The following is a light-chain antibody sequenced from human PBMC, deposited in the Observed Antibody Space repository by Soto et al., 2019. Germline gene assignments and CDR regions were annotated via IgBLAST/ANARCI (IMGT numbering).Light chain of an antibody. CDR2: EVS. J-gene: IGLJ3*02. V-gene: IGLV2-23*02. Sequence: QSALTQPASVSGSPGQSITISCTGSSSDVGVSNLVSWYQQHPGKAPKLIIYEVSQRPSGVSDRFSGSKSGNTASLTISGLQADDGGDYYCCSYASRHWLFGAGTKLTVL. CDR3: CSYASRHWL. CDR1: SSDVGVSNL.